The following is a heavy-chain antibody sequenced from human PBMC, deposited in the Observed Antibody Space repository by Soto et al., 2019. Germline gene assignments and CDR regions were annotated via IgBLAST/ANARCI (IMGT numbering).Heavy chain of an antibody. CDR2: INHSGST. CDR1: VGSFSGYY. CDR3: ARGRGFYYGSGSSNFFDY. V-gene: IGHV4-34*01. J-gene: IGHJ4*02. Sequence: SETLSLTCAFYVGSFSGYYWSWIRQPPGKGLEWIGEINHSGSTNYNPSLKSRVTISVDTSKNQFSLKLSSVTAADTAVYYCARGRGFYYGSGSSNFFDYWGQGTLVTVSS. D-gene: IGHD3-10*01.